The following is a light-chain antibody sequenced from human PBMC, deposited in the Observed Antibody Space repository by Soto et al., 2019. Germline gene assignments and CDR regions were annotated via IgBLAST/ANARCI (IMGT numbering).Light chain of an antibody. J-gene: IGKJ1*01. V-gene: IGKV1-39*01. CDR2: SAA. Sequence: DLQMTQSPSTLSASVGDRVIITCRASQSISTYLNWYQQKPGKAPKLLIYSAASLQSGVPSRFGGSGSGTDFTLTISSLQPEDFATYYCQQSHNTLPWTFGQGTKVEIK. CDR3: QQSHNTLPWT. CDR1: QSISTY.